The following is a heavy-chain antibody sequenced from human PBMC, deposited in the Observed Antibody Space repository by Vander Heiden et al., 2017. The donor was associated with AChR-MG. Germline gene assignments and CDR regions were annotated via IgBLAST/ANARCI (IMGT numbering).Heavy chain of an antibody. D-gene: IGHD6-13*01. Sequence: QVHLVESGGGVVQPGRSLRLSCAVSGFTFSSFAMHWVRQAPGKGLEWVAFISYDGSNRRYADSVKGRFTTSRDNSGSTLYLEMNNLRAEDTSMYYCARDGAYSTSWYLDNWGQGTLVPVSS. J-gene: IGHJ4*02. CDR2: ISYDGSNR. CDR1: GFTFSSFA. V-gene: IGHV3-30-3*01. CDR3: ARDGAYSTSWYLDN.